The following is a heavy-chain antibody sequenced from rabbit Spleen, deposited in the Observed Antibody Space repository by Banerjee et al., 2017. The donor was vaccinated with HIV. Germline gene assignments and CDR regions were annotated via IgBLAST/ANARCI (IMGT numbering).Heavy chain of an antibody. D-gene: IGHD1-1*01. V-gene: IGHV1S45*01. CDR3: ARDTSSSFSSYGMDL. Sequence: QEQLVESGGGLVKPGASLTLTCKASGFSFSSSSYMCWVRQAPGKGLEWIACIDIGSSGFTYFATWAKGRFTCSKTSSTTVTLQMTRLTAADTATYFCARDTSSSFSSYGMDLWGPGTLSPS. CDR1: GFSFSSSSY. CDR2: IDIGSSGFT. J-gene: IGHJ6*01.